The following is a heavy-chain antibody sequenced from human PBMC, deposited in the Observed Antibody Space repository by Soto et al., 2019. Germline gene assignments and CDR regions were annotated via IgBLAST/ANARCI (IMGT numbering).Heavy chain of an antibody. D-gene: IGHD6-13*01. V-gene: IGHV1-69*01. CDR3: ARVVGSYSSSWYRDYYYYGMDA. J-gene: IGHJ6*02. CDR2: IIPIFGTA. CDR1: GGTFSSYA. Sequence: QVQLVQSGAEVKKPGSSVKISCKASGGTFSSYAISWVRQAPGQGLEWMGGIIPIFGTANYAQKFQGRVTITADESTSTAYMELSSLRSEGTAVYYCARVVGSYSSSWYRDYYYYGMDAWGQGTTVTVSS.